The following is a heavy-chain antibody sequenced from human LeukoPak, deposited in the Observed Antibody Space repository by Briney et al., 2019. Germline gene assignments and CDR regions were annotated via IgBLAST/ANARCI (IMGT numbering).Heavy chain of an antibody. Sequence: SVKVSCKASGGTFSSYAISWVRQAPGQGLEWMGGIIPIFSTANYAQKFQGRVTITTDESTSTAYMELSSLRSEDTAVYYCAMIGVGDFDYWGQGTLVTVSS. V-gene: IGHV1-69*05. J-gene: IGHJ4*02. CDR3: AMIGVGDFDY. CDR2: IIPIFSTA. D-gene: IGHD3-3*01. CDR1: GGTFSSYA.